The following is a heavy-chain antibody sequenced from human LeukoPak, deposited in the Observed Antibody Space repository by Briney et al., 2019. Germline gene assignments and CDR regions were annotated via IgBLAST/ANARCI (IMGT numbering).Heavy chain of an antibody. CDR3: ARGYYDILTGYYKRPYFDY. CDR1: GYTFTSYN. J-gene: IGHJ4*02. Sequence: ASVKVSCKASGYTFTSYNMHWVRQAPGQGLEWMGIINPSAGSTSYAQKFQGRVTMTRDTSTSTVYMELSSLRSEDTAVYYCARGYYDILTGYYKRPYFDYWGQGTLVTVSS. D-gene: IGHD3-9*01. CDR2: INPSAGST. V-gene: IGHV1-46*01.